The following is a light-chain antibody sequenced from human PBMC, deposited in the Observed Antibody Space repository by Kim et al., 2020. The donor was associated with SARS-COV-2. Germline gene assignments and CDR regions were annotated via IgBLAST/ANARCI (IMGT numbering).Light chain of an antibody. CDR2: LGS. V-gene: IGKV2-28*01. Sequence: PSTISCRSSQSRLYSNGFNYLEWYLQKPGQSPQLLIYLGSIRASGAPDRLSGSRSGTDFTLKISRVEAEDGGVYYCMQTLQTPRTFGQGTKLEI. CDR1: QSRLYSNGFNY. J-gene: IGKJ2*01. CDR3: MQTLQTPRT.